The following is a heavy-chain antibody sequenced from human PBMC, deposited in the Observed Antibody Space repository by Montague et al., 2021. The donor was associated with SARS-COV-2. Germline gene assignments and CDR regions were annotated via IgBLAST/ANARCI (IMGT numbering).Heavy chain of an antibody. D-gene: IGHD6-19*01. V-gene: IGHV3-30*04. CDR2: ISDDGSKK. CDR3: ARDRSWLILGELDY. Sequence: SLRLSCAASGFTFSSYAMHWVRQAPGKGLEWVAVISDDGSKKYYVDSVKGRFTISRDNPKNTLYLQMNSLRTEDTAVYYCARDRSWLILGELDYWGQGTLVTVSS. CDR1: GFTFSSYA. J-gene: IGHJ4*02.